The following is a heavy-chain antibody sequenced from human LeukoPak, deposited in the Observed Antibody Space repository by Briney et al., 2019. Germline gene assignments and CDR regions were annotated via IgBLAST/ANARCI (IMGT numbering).Heavy chain of an antibody. CDR3: LSYYDSSGHHY. V-gene: IGHV3-48*01. CDR2: ISSSSSTI. D-gene: IGHD3-22*01. Sequence: RSLRLACGASGLTFSSYSMNWVRQPPGNGREWVSYISSSSSTIYYADSVKDRFTISRENAKNSMYLQMNSLRAEDTAVYYCLSYYDSSGHHYWGQGTLVTVSS. CDR1: GLTFSSYS. J-gene: IGHJ4*02.